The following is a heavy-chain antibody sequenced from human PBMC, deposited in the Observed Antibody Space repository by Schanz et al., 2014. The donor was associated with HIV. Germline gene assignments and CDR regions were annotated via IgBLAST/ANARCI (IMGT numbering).Heavy chain of an antibody. J-gene: IGHJ4*02. CDR2: MSGSGGST. CDR1: GITFSTSG. Sequence: QVQLVESGGGVVQPGRSLRLSCAASGITFSTSGMHWVRQAPGKGLEWISAMSGSGGSTYYADSVKGRFTISRDNSKNTVYLQMNSLRGEDTAVYYCATAAVTDYSDNWGQGTLVTVSS. CDR3: ATAAVTDYSDN. V-gene: IGHV3-NL1*01. D-gene: IGHD4-17*01.